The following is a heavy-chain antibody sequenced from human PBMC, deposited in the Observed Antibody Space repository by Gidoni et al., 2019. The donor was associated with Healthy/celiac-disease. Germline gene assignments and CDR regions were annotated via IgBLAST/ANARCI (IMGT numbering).Heavy chain of an antibody. D-gene: IGHD3-3*01. Sequence: EVQLLESGGGLVQPGGSLRLSCAASGFTFSSYAMSWVRQAPGKGLEWVSAISGSGGSTYYADSVKGRFTISRDNSKNTLYLQMNSLRAEDTAVYYCAKEGEDYDFWSGYYSWFDPWGQGTLVTVSS. J-gene: IGHJ5*02. CDR2: ISGSGGST. V-gene: IGHV3-23*01. CDR3: AKEGEDYDFWSGYYSWFDP. CDR1: GFTFSSYA.